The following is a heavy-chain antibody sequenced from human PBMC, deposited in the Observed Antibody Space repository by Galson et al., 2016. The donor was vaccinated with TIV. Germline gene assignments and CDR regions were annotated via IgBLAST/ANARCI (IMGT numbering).Heavy chain of an antibody. D-gene: IGHD1-26*01. CDR1: GYSFTNYN. CDR3: ARGIVGASKAFDV. J-gene: IGHJ3*01. CDR2: INTGNGNT. V-gene: IGHV1-3*04. Sequence: SVKVSCKASGYSFTNYNIHWVRQAPGQGLEWMGWINTGNGNTKYSQKLKGRVTLSGDTSATTAYMELNSLTSEDMAAHYCARGIVGASKAFDVWGQGTMVTVSS.